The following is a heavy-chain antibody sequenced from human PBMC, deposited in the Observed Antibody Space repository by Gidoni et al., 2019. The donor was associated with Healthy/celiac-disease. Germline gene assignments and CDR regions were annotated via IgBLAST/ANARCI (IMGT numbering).Heavy chain of an antibody. J-gene: IGHJ6*03. CDR2: IIPIFGTA. D-gene: IGHD4-4*01. CDR1: GGTFSSYA. Sequence: QVQLVQSGAEVKKPGSSVKVSCKASGGTFSSYAISWVRQAPGQGLEWMGGIIPIFGTANYAQKFQGRVTITADKSTSTAYMELSSLRSEDTAVYYCARGPGSSNYGLTYYYYMDVWGKGTTVTVSS. V-gene: IGHV1-69*06. CDR3: ARGPGSSNYGLTYYYYMDV.